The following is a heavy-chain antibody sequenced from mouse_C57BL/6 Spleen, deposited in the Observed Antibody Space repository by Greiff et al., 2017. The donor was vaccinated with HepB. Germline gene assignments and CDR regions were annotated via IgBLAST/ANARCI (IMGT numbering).Heavy chain of an antibody. Sequence: EVQVVESGGGLVKPGGSLKLSCAASGFTFSDYGMHRVRQAPEKGLEWVAYISSGSSTIYYAVTVKGRFTISRDNAKNTLFLQMTSLRSEDTAMYYCARRDYDSAGYFDVWGKGTRVTVSS. J-gene: IGHJ1*03. D-gene: IGHD2-4*01. V-gene: IGHV5-17*01. CDR3: ARRDYDSAGYFDV. CDR1: GFTFSDYG. CDR2: ISSGSSTI.